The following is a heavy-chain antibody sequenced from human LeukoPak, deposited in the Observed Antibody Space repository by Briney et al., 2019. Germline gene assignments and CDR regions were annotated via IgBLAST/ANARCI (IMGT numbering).Heavy chain of an antibody. CDR3: ARAYTGTGWGHFDV. V-gene: IGHV3-30-3*01. CDR2: ISSDGGSE. CDR1: GFNFKNYA. J-gene: IGHJ6*02. Sequence: GGSLRLSCAASGFNFKNYAMHWVRQAPAKGLEWVAVISSDGGSEYYAPSVKGRFTISRDTSKNTLFLDMNSLRGDDTALYYCARAYTGTGWGHFDVWGQGTTVTVSS. D-gene: IGHD3-9*01.